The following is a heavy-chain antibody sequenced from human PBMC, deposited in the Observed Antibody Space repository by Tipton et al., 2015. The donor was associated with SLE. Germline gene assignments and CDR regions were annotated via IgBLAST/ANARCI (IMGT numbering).Heavy chain of an antibody. Sequence: SLRLSCAASGFTFSSYAMHWVRQAPGKGLEWVAVISYDGSNKYYADSVKGRFTISRDNSKNTLYLQMNSLRAEDTAVYYCARDRIAVSMGNWFDPWGQGTLVTVSS. CDR2: ISYDGSNK. V-gene: IGHV3-30-3*01. J-gene: IGHJ5*02. CDR1: GFTFSSYA. D-gene: IGHD6-19*01. CDR3: ARDRIAVSMGNWFDP.